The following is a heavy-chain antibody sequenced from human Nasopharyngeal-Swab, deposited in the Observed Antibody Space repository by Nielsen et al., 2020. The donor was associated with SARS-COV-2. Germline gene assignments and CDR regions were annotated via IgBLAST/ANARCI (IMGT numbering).Heavy chain of an antibody. CDR3: AKDNEVVAATATWTFDI. CDR1: GFTFDDYA. Sequence: SLKISCAASGFTFDDYAMHWVRQAPGKGLEWVSGISWNSGSIGYADSVKGRFTISRDNAKNSLYLQMSSLRAEDTALYYCAKDNEVVAATATWTFDIWGQGTMVTVSS. D-gene: IGHD2-15*01. J-gene: IGHJ3*02. V-gene: IGHV3-9*01. CDR2: ISWNSGSI.